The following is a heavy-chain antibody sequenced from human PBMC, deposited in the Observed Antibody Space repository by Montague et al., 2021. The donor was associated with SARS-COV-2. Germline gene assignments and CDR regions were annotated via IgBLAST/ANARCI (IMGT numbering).Heavy chain of an antibody. Sequence: SETLSLTCTVSGGSISSYYWSWIRQPPGKGLEWIGYIYYSGSTNYNPSLKSRVTISVDTSKNQSSLKLSSVTAADTAVYYCARGIAGTYCGGDCYNNWFDPWGQGTLVTVSS. CDR2: IYYSGST. CDR3: ARGIAGTYCGGDCYNNWFDP. D-gene: IGHD2-21*02. V-gene: IGHV4-59*01. J-gene: IGHJ5*02. CDR1: GGSISSYY.